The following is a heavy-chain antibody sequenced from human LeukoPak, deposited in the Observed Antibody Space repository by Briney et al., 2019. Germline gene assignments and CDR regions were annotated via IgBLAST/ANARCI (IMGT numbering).Heavy chain of an antibody. CDR2: ISSRSTYI. D-gene: IGHD1-26*01. CDR1: GFTFSGYS. V-gene: IGHV3-21*01. CDR3: LSGNSASLDY. Sequence: GGTLSLSCAASGFTFSGYSMNWVRQAPGKGLEWVYSISSRSTYISSAASGMGRLTLSTDNAKNSLYLQMNGLRAEDTSVYYCLSGNSASLDYWGQGTLVTVSS. J-gene: IGHJ4*02.